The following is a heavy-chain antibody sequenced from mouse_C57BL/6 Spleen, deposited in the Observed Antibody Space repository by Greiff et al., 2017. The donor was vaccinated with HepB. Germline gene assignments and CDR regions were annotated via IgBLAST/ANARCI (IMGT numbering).Heavy chain of an antibody. J-gene: IGHJ4*01. Sequence: DVMLVESGGGLVQPGGSLKLSCAASGFTFSDYYMYWVRQTPEKRLEWVAYISNGGGSTYYPDTVKGRFTISRDNAKNTLYLQMSRLKSEDTAMYYCARRPPDFYAMDYWGQGTSVTVSS. CDR1: GFTFSDYY. CDR2: ISNGGGST. V-gene: IGHV5-12*01. CDR3: ARRPPDFYAMDY.